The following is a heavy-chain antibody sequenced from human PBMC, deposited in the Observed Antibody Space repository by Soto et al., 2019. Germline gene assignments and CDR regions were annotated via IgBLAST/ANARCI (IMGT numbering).Heavy chain of an antibody. J-gene: IGHJ4*02. CDR1: GYSFNTYW. CDR3: ARIGDYGSGTYPYFDY. CDR2: IYSDDSDT. Sequence: PGESLKISCEGSGYSFNTYWVGWVRQMPGKGLEWMGIIYSDDSDTRYSPSFQGQVTISVDKSINTAYLQWNSLKVSDSAMYYCARIGDYGSGTYPYFDYWGQGTLVTVSS. V-gene: IGHV5-51*01. D-gene: IGHD3-10*01.